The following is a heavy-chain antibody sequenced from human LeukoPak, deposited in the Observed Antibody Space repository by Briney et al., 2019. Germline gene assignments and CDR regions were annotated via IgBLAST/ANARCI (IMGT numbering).Heavy chain of an antibody. CDR1: GFTFSTYT. J-gene: IGHJ4*02. D-gene: IGHD2-15*01. CDR2: ISRSSSYI. Sequence: GGSLRLSCAASGFTFSTYTMNWVRQAPGKGLQWVSSISRSSSYIYYADSVKGRFTISRDNARNSLYLQMNSLRAEDTAVYYCARAPPGRDLLGGFDFWGQGIRVTVSS. V-gene: IGHV3-21*01. CDR3: ARAPPGRDLLGGFDF.